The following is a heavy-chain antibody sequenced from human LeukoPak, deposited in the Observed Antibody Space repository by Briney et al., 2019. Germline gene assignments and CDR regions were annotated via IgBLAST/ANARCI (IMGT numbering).Heavy chain of an antibody. CDR2: ISDSGSII. D-gene: IGHD6-13*01. CDR3: ARGGGAAAGPRIDY. V-gene: IGHV3-48*03. Sequence: GGSLRLSCAASGFTFSSYEMNWVRQAPGKGLEWVSNISDSGSIIYYADSVKGRFTVSRDNARKSLYLQMNSLRAEDTAVYYCARGGGAAAGPRIDYWGQGTLVTVSS. J-gene: IGHJ4*02. CDR1: GFTFSSYE.